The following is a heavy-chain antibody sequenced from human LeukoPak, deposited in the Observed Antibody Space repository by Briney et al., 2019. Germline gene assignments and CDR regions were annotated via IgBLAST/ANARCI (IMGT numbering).Heavy chain of an antibody. Sequence: PGGSLRLSCAASGFTFSSYEMNWVRQAPGKGLEWVSYISSSGETQYYANSVKGRITISRDHAENSLYLQMSSLRAEDTAVYYCVRASSGSGYYYGHYYYYGMDVWGQGTTVTVSS. V-gene: IGHV3-48*03. CDR2: ISSSGETQ. CDR3: VRASSGSGYYYGHYYYYGMDV. D-gene: IGHD3-22*01. CDR1: GFTFSSYE. J-gene: IGHJ6*02.